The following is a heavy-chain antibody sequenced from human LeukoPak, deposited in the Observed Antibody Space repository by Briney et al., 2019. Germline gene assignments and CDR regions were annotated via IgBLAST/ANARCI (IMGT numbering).Heavy chain of an antibody. CDR1: GFTPCSFW. V-gene: IGHV3-7*01. CDR3: GRVGVKGGARNYMDV. J-gene: IGHJ6*03. D-gene: IGHD3-10*01. Sequence: PGGSLSLSCEASGFTPCSFWMCWVREVPGKGVECLANIGQDGTKTNYVDSVKGRFTISRDNAKNSIYLQMNSLKAEDTAVYSCGRVGVKGGARNYMDVWGKGTTVTVSS. CDR2: IGQDGTKT.